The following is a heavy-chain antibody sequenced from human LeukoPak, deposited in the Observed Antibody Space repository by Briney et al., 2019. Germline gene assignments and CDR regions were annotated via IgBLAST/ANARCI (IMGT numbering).Heavy chain of an antibody. CDR1: GLSFSGYE. Sequence: PGGSLRLSCAASGLSFSGYEMHWVRQAPGKGLEWVSYISSSGSTIYNADSVKGRFAISRDNAKNSLYLQMNSLRAEDTAVYYCARRYSNGYDFWGQGTLVTVSS. D-gene: IGHD6-19*01. J-gene: IGHJ4*02. CDR2: ISSSGSTI. CDR3: ARRYSNGYDF. V-gene: IGHV3-48*03.